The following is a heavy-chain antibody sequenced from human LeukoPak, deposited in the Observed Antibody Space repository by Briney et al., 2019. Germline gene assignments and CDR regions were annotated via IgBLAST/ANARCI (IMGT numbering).Heavy chain of an antibody. J-gene: IGHJ4*02. D-gene: IGHD3-10*01. CDR2: IWYDGSNK. V-gene: IGHV3-33*01. Sequence: GGSLRLSCAASGFTFSSCGMHWVRQAPGKGLEWVAVIWYDGSNKYYADSVKGRFTISRDNSKNTLYLQMNSLRAEDTAVYYCARRVFASGRQDYWGQGTLVTVSS. CDR3: ARRVFASGRQDY. CDR1: GFTFSSCG.